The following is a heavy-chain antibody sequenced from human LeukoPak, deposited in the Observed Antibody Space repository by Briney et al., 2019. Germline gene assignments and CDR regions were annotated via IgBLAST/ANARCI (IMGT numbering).Heavy chain of an antibody. Sequence: PGGSLRLSCAASGFTFSSYSMNWVRQAPGKGLEWVSSISSSSNYIYNADSVKGRFTISRDNAKNSLYLQMNSLRAEDTAVYFWARGGDCSSTNFLPGIAAAGTVFDYWGQGTLVTVSS. CDR3: ARGGDCSSTNFLPGIAAAGTVFDY. D-gene: IGHD6-13*01. V-gene: IGHV3-21*01. CDR2: ISSSSNYI. CDR1: GFTFSSYS. J-gene: IGHJ4*02.